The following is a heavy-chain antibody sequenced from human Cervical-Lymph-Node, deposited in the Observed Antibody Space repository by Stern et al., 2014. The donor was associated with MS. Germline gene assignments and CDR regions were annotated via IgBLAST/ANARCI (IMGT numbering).Heavy chain of an antibody. Sequence: VQLVESGAEVKKPGASVKVSCKASGYTFTNFYMHWVRQAPGQGLEWMGWINAGNGNTKYSQKFQGRVTITRDTSASTAYMELSSLRSEDTAVYYCARDRAYFDYWGQGTLVTVSS. CDR3: ARDRAYFDY. J-gene: IGHJ4*02. CDR2: INAGNGNT. CDR1: GYTFTNFY. V-gene: IGHV1-3*01.